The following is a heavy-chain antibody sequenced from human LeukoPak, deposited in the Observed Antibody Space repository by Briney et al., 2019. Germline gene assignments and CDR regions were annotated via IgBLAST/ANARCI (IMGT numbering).Heavy chain of an antibody. V-gene: IGHV3-23*01. CDR2: ISGSGGST. CDR3: ARAPYTRYYDSSGYYELMDY. Sequence: PGGSLRLSCAASGFTFSSYAMSWVRQAPGKGLEWVSAISGSGGSTYYADSVKGRFTISRDNSKNTLYLQMNSLRAEDTAVYYCARAPYTRYYDSSGYYELMDYWGQGTLVTVSS. D-gene: IGHD3-22*01. CDR1: GFTFSSYA. J-gene: IGHJ4*02.